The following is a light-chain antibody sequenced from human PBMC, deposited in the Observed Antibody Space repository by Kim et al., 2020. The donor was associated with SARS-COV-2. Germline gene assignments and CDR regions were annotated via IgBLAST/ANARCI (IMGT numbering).Light chain of an antibody. CDR3: VLYMGGGTHVV. CDR2: SKN. V-gene: IGLV8-61*01. CDR1: PGSGATWYY. Sequence: GTAPLPAGLSPGSGATWYYPSWYQQTQGQAPRTLIYSKNTRSSGVPDRFSGSILGNKAALTLTGAQADDESDYYCVLYMGGGTHVVFGGGTKVTVL. J-gene: IGLJ2*01.